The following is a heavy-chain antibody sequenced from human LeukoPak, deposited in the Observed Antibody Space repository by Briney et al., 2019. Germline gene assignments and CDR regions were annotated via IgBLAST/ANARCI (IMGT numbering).Heavy chain of an antibody. D-gene: IGHD2-2*01. CDR1: GDSISGSSYY. CDR3: AREGRDIVVVPAINWFDP. J-gene: IGHJ5*02. V-gene: IGHV4-39*07. Sequence: SETLSLTCTVSGDSISGSSYYWGWIRQPPGKGLEWIGSTFYNGRTYYKPSLKSRVTISVDTSKNQFSLKLSSVTAADTAVYYCAREGRDIVVVPAINWFDPWGQGTLVTVSS. CDR2: TFYNGRT.